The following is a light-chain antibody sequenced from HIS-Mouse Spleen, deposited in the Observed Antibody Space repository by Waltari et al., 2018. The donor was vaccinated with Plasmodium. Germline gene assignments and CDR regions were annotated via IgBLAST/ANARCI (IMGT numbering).Light chain of an antibody. CDR2: GAS. V-gene: IGKV3-15*01. Sequence: EIVMTQSTATLSVSPGERATLSCRASQRVRSNLAWYQQTPDQAPRRLIYGASTRATGILDRVSGSGSGTEFTLTISSMQSEDFAVYYCQQYNNWPRGTFGQGTKVEIK. CDR1: QRVRSN. CDR3: QQYNNWPRGT. J-gene: IGKJ1*01.